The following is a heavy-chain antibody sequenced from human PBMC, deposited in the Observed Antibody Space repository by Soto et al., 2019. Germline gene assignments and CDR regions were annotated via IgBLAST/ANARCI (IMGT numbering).Heavy chain of an antibody. V-gene: IGHV5-51*01. J-gene: IGHJ3*02. Sequence: PGXSRKISGKGSGYSFTSYWIGWVRQMPVKGLEWMGITYPGDSDTRYSPSFQGQVTISADKSISTAYLQWSSLKASDTAMYYCARRILESQHFDIWGQGTMVTVSS. CDR1: GYSFTSYW. CDR2: TYPGDSDT. D-gene: IGHD3-3*01. CDR3: ARRILESQHFDI.